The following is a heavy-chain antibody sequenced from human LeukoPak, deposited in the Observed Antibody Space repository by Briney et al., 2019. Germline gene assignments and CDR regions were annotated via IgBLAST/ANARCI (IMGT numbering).Heavy chain of an antibody. Sequence: ASVKVSCKASGYTFTSNYIHWVRQAPGQGLEWMGMIYPRDGSTSYAQKFQGRVTVTRDTSTSTVHMEPSGLRSEDTAVYYCARVGGYSSGWYMWDYYYGMDVWGQGTTVTVSS. CDR2: IYPRDGST. J-gene: IGHJ6*02. V-gene: IGHV1-46*01. D-gene: IGHD6-19*01. CDR1: GYTFTSNY. CDR3: ARVGGYSSGWYMWDYYYGMDV.